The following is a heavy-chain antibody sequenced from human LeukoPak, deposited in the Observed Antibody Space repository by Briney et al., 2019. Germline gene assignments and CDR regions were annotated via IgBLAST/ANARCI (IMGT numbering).Heavy chain of an antibody. CDR2: IKPDGSEK. J-gene: IGHJ4*02. V-gene: IGHV3-7*05. CDR3: ARGRMAVAGSYEY. Sequence: PGGSLRHSCAASGITFGSYWMAWVRQAPGKGLECVANIKPDGSEKHYVDSVEGRFTISRDNAKNSLFLEMNSLRAEDTAVYYCARGRMAVAGSYEYWGQGTLVTVSS. CDR1: GITFGSYW. D-gene: IGHD6-19*01.